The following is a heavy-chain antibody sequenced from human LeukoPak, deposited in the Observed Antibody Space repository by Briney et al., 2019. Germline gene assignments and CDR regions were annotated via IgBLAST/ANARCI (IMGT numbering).Heavy chain of an antibody. CDR2: ISNTYSAI. D-gene: IGHD2-21*02. J-gene: IGHJ4*02. V-gene: IGHV3-21*06. CDR3: VRDPTSDRFQYFDF. CDR1: GFSVSNYG. Sequence: GGSLRLSCAASGFSVSNYGVNWVRQAPGKGLEWVSCISNTYSAIYYADSVKGRFTVSRDNAKNSVYLQMNSLTVEDTAVYYCVRDPTSDRFQYFDFWGQGALVTVSS.